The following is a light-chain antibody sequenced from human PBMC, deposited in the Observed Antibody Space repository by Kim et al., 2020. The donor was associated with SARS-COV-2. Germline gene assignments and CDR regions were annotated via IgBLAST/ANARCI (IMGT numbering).Light chain of an antibody. CDR3: QSYDNRLGGFV. J-gene: IGLJ1*01. CDR1: GSNIGADYG. Sequence: RVTIYCTGGGSNIGADYGVHWYQQLPGTAPRVLIYLDSNRPSGVPDRFSASKSGTSASLAITGLQAEDEADYYCQSYDNRLGGFVFGSGTKVTVL. CDR2: LDS. V-gene: IGLV1-40*01.